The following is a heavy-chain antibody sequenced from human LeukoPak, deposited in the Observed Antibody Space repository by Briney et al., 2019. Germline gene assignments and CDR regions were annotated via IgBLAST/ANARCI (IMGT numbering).Heavy chain of an antibody. Sequence: TSETLSLTCAVYGGSFSGYYWSWIRQPPGKGLEWIGEINHSGSTNYNPSLKSRVTISVDTSKNQFSLKLSSVTAADTAVYYCAREGIAAAGNWFDPWGQGTLVTVSS. D-gene: IGHD6-13*01. J-gene: IGHJ5*02. CDR3: AREGIAAAGNWFDP. V-gene: IGHV4-34*01. CDR2: INHSGST. CDR1: GGSFSGYY.